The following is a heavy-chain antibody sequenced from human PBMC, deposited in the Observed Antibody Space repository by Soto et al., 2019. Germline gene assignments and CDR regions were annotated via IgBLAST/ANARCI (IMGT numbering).Heavy chain of an antibody. CDR3: ARVSVDCFDY. CDR2: IYYSGST. J-gene: IGHJ4*02. CDR1: VGSISSYY. Sequence: QVQLQESGPGLVKPSETLSLTCTVSVGSISSYYWSWIRQPPGKGLEWIGYIYYSGSTNYNPSLKSPVTISVDTSKNQFSLQVSSVTAAYTALYYWARVSVDCFDYWVQGPLVTVSA. V-gene: IGHV4-59*01. D-gene: IGHD3-9*01.